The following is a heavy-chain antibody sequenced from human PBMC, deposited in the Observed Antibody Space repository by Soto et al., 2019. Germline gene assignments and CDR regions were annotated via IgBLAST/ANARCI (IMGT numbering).Heavy chain of an antibody. CDR3: ARVGDSSGYYYVGSAFDI. CDR2: INAGNGNT. V-gene: IGHV1-3*01. CDR1: GYTFTSYS. Sequence: ASVKVSCKASGYTFTSYSMHWVRQAPGQRLEWMGWINAGNGNTKYSQKFQGRVTITRDTSASTAYMELSSLRSEDTAVYYCARVGDSSGYYYVGSAFDIWGQGTMVTVSS. J-gene: IGHJ3*02. D-gene: IGHD3-22*01.